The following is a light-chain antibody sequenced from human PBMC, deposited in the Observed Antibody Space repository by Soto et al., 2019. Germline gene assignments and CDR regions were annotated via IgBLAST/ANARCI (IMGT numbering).Light chain of an antibody. J-gene: IGLJ1*01. CDR2: DNS. CDR3: QVWDNVDDHIYV. V-gene: IGLV3-21*02. CDR1: NIDSRT. Sequence: ELTQPPSVSVAPGQTATISCGENNIDSRTVHWYQQKPGQAPLLVVYDNSFRPSGIPNRFSGSNSGNTATLTISRVEAGDEADYYCQVWDNVDDHIYVFGTGTKVTVL.